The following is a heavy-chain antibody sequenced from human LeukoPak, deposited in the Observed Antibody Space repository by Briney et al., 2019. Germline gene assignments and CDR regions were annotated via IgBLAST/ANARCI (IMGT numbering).Heavy chain of an antibody. D-gene: IGHD1-26*01. J-gene: IGHJ4*02. CDR1: GFTFHDYA. V-gene: IGHV3-20*04. Sequence: GGSLRLSCVASGFTFHDYAMSWDRQAPGKGLEWVSGINWNGGRTDYADSVQGRFSISRDNAKNSLYLVINSLRTEDTALYYCVRGVGATPFDYWGQGTLVTVSS. CDR3: VRGVGATPFDY. CDR2: INWNGGRT.